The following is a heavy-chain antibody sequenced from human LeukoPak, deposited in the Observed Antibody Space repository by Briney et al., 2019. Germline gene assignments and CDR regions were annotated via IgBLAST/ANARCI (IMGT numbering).Heavy chain of an antibody. D-gene: IGHD4-17*01. Sequence: SSVQVSCKASRGTFSRYAISWVRQAPGQGREWMGRIIPIFGTANYAQQFQGRVTITTDESTSTAYMELSSLRSEDTAVYYCARAMDYGDYPYFDLWGRGTLVTVSS. J-gene: IGHJ2*01. CDR2: IIPIFGTA. CDR3: ARAMDYGDYPYFDL. CDR1: RGTFSRYA. V-gene: IGHV1-69*05.